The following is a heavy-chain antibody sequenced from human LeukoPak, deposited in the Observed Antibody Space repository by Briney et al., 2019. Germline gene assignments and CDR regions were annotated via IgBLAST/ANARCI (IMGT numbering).Heavy chain of an antibody. CDR2: ISYDGSNK. V-gene: IGHV3-30*04. D-gene: IGHD3-10*01. J-gene: IGHJ6*04. Sequence: GRSLRLLSAASGVTFCSYAMHWGRQAPGKGLEWVAVISYDGSNKYYADSVKGRFTISRDNSKNTLYLQMHSLRAEDTAVYYCASLWLGESNWYYYDYYGMDVCGEGTTVTVSS. CDR3: ASLWLGESNWYYYDYYGMDV. CDR1: GVTFCSYA.